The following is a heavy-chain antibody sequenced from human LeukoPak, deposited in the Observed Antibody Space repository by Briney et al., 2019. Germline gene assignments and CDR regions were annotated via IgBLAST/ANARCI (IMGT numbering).Heavy chain of an antibody. J-gene: IGHJ3*01. D-gene: IGHD3-16*01. CDR3: ARDPGGSNWGAFDV. V-gene: IGHV3-7*01. Sequence: PGGSLRLSCAASVFTFSSHWMTSVRQAPGKGLEWMANIKPDGSDTYYVNSVKGRLSISRDNSKNSLYLQMNSLRAEDTAVYYCARDPGGSNWGAFDVWGQGTMVTVSS. CDR1: VFTFSSHW. CDR2: IKPDGSDT.